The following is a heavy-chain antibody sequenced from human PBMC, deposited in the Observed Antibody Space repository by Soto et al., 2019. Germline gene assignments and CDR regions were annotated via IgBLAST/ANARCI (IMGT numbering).Heavy chain of an antibody. CDR1: GYTFISYD. J-gene: IGHJ4*02. CDR3: ARGDGYIFDY. V-gene: IGHV1-8*01. D-gene: IGHD5-12*01. Sequence: QVQLVQSGAEVKKPGASVKVSCKASGYTFISYDINWVRRATGQGLEWMGWMNPNTGDTGYAQKFQGRVTMTRNTSINTANLDLSSLRSDDTAVYFCARGDGYIFDYWGQGTLVTVSS. CDR2: MNPNTGDT.